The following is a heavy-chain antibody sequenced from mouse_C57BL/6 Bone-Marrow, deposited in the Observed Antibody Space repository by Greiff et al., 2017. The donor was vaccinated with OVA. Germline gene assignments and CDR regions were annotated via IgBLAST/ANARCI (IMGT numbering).Heavy chain of an antibody. CDR1: GYTFTDHY. V-gene: IGHV1-76*01. CDR2: IYPGSGNT. CDR3: ARDDGYFFED. J-gene: IGHJ2*01. D-gene: IGHD2-3*01. Sequence: QVQLKESGAEVVRPGASVKLSCKASGYTFTDHYIHWVKQRPGQGLEWIARIYPGSGNTYYNEKFKGKATLTAEKSSNTAYMQLSSLTSEDSAVYFCARDDGYFFEDGGQGTTLTVSS.